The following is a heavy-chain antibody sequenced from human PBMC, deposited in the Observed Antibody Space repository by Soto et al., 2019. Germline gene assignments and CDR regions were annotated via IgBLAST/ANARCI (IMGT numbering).Heavy chain of an antibody. D-gene: IGHD6-13*01. CDR2: IYYSGST. Sequence: SETLSLTCTVSGGSISSYYWSWIRQPPGKGLEWIGYIYYSGSTNYNPSLKSRVTISVDTSKNQYSLKLSSVTAADTAVYYCARRYSSAFDIWGQGTMVTVSS. V-gene: IGHV4-59*08. CDR1: GGSISSYY. CDR3: ARRYSSAFDI. J-gene: IGHJ3*02.